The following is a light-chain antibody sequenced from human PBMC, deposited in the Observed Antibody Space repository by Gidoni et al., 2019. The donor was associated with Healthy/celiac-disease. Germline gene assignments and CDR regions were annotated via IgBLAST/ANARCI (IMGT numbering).Light chain of an antibody. CDR1: SSNIGSHT. Sequence: QSVLTQPPSASGSPGQRVTISCSGSSSNIGSHTVTWYHQLPGTAPKLLIYSNNQRPSGVPDRFSGSKSGTSASLAISGLQSEDEADYYCAAWDDSLNGWVFGGGTKLTVL. CDR3: AAWDDSLNGWV. CDR2: SNN. V-gene: IGLV1-44*01. J-gene: IGLJ3*02.